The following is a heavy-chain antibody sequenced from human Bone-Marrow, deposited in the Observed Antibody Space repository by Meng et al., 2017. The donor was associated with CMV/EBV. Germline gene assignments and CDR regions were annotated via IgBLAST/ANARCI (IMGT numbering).Heavy chain of an antibody. J-gene: IGHJ4*02. Sequence: SETLSLTCAVSGCSISSYYWSWIRQSPGKGLEWFGDIYYSGSTNYNPSLKSRVTISVDTSNNQFSLRLSSVTAADTAVYYCARVGRDGFGYFDFWGQGTLVTVSS. CDR2: IYYSGST. V-gene: IGHV4-59*01. CDR1: GCSISSYY. D-gene: IGHD5-24*01. CDR3: ARVGRDGFGYFDF.